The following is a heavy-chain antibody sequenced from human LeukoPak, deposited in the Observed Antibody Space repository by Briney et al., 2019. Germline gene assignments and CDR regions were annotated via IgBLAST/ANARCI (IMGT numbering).Heavy chain of an antibody. V-gene: IGHV4-39*01. CDR3: ASHYYGMDV. J-gene: IGHJ6*02. CDR2: IYYSGST. CDR1: GGSISSSSYY. Sequence: SETLSLTCTASGGSISSSSYYWGWIRQPPGKGLEWIGSIYYSGSTYYNPSLKSRVTISADTSKNQFSLKVRSVTAADTAVYYCASHYYGMDVWGQGTTVTVSS.